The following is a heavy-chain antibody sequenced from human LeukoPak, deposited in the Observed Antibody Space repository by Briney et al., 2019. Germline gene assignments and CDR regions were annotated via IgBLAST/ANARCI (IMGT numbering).Heavy chain of an antibody. CDR3: ARRGYCSGGSCYSADY. J-gene: IGHJ4*02. D-gene: IGHD2-15*01. V-gene: IGHV4-34*01. Sequence: SETLSLTCAVYGGSFSGYYWSWIRQPPGKGLEWIGEINHSGSTNYNPSLKSRVTISVDTSKNQFSLKLSSVTAADTAVYYCARRGYCSGGSCYSADYWGQGTLVTVSS. CDR1: GGSFSGYY. CDR2: INHSGST.